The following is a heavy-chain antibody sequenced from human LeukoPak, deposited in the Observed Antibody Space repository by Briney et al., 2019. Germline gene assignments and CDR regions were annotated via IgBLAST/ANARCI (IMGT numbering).Heavy chain of an antibody. CDR3: AKDHAGYSSGWCYFDY. J-gene: IGHJ4*02. Sequence: PGGSLRLSCAASGFTFSSYAMSWVRQAPGKGLEWVSAISGSGVSTYYADSVKGRFTISRDNSKNTLYLQMNSLRAEDTAVYYCAKDHAGYSSGWCYFDYWGQGTLVTVSS. CDR2: ISGSGVST. D-gene: IGHD6-19*01. CDR1: GFTFSSYA. V-gene: IGHV3-23*01.